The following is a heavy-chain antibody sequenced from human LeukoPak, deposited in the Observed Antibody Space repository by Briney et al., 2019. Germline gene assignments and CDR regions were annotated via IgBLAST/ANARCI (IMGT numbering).Heavy chain of an antibody. CDR3: ARDSPYYYDSSGYMEIRLDIDY. J-gene: IGHJ4*02. V-gene: IGHV3-30-3*01. CDR1: GFTFSTYA. CDR2: ISYDGSNK. D-gene: IGHD3-22*01. Sequence: GGSLRLSCVASGFTFSTYAMSWVRQAPGKGLEWVAVISYDGSNKYYADSVKGRFTISRDNSKNTLYLQMNSLRAEDTAVYYCARDSPYYYDSSGYMEIRLDIDYWGQGTLVTVSS.